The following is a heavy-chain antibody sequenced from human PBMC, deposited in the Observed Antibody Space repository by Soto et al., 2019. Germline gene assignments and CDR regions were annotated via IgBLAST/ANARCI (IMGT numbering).Heavy chain of an antibody. CDR1: GYIFINYA. V-gene: IGHV1-3*01. CDR3: ARGLGTAMVLGVDY. D-gene: IGHD5-18*01. Sequence: GGSVKGSCKASGYIFINYAMHWVRPAPGQRLEWMGWINAGNGDTKYSQKFQGRVTITRDTSASTAYMDLSSLRSEDTAVYYCARGLGTAMVLGVDYWGQGTLVTVSS. CDR2: INAGNGDT. J-gene: IGHJ4*02.